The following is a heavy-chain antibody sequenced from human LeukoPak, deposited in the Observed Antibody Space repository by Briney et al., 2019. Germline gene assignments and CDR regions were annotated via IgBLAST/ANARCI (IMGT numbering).Heavy chain of an antibody. D-gene: IGHD4-23*01. CDR3: AKDQTQNWFDP. CDR2: ISYDGSNK. CDR1: GFTFSSYG. Sequence: GGSLRLSCAASGFTFSSYGMHWVRQAPGKGLEWVAVISYDGSNKYYADSVKGRFTISRDNSKNTLYLQMNSLRAEDTAVYYCAKDQTQNWFDPWGQGTLVTVSS. J-gene: IGHJ5*02. V-gene: IGHV3-30*18.